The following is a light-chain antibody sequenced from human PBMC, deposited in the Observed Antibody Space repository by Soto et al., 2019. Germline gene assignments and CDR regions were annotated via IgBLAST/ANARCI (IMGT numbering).Light chain of an antibody. Sequence: DIQMTQSPSSLSAYVGDRVTITCRASQTISNYLNWYQQKPGKAPKLLIYAASSLQSGFPSRFSGRGSGTDFTLTISSLQPDDFATYYCQQSYSTPYTFGQGTRLEIK. CDR2: AAS. CDR3: QQSYSTPYT. J-gene: IGKJ2*01. V-gene: IGKV1-39*01. CDR1: QTISNY.